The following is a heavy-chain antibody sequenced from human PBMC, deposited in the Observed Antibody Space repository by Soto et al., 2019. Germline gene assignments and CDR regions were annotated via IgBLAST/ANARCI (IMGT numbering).Heavy chain of an antibody. J-gene: IGHJ4*02. V-gene: IGHV4-39*01. CDR2: IYYSGST. Sequence: SETLSLTCTVSGGSISSSSYYWGWIRQPPGKGLEWIGSIYYSGSTYYNPSLKSRVTISASKNLFSLKLTSVTAADTAVYYCARHIERLQMFDYWGQGTLVTVSS. D-gene: IGHD4-4*01. CDR3: ARHIERLQMFDY. CDR1: GGSISSSSYY.